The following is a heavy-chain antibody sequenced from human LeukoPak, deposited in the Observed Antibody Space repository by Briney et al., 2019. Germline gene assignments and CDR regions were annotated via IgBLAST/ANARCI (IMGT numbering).Heavy chain of an antibody. CDR3: AKDNRAKSLDY. CDR2: ISYDGSNK. V-gene: IGHV3-30*18. J-gene: IGHJ4*02. CDR1: GFTFSSYD. Sequence: PGRSLRLSCAASGFTFSSYDMHWVRQAPGKGLEWVAVISYDGSNKYYADSVKGRFTISRDNSKNTLYLQMNSLRAEDTAVYYCAKDNRAKSLDYWGQGTLVTVSS.